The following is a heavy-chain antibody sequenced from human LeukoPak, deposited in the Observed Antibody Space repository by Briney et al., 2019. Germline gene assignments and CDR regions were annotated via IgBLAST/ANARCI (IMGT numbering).Heavy chain of an antibody. Sequence: GASVKVSCKASGGTFSSYAISWVRQAPGQGLEWMGGIIPIFGTANYAQKFQGRVTITADKSTSTAYMELSSLRAEDTAVYYCAKFFELWLSSVDFDYWGQGTLVTVSS. J-gene: IGHJ4*02. CDR1: GGTFSSYA. D-gene: IGHD5-18*01. CDR2: IIPIFGTA. V-gene: IGHV1-69*06. CDR3: AKFFELWLSSVDFDY.